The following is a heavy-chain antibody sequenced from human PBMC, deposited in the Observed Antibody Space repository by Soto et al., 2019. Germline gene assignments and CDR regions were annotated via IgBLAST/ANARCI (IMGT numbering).Heavy chain of an antibody. CDR1: GGSISSYY. J-gene: IGHJ6*04. V-gene: IGHV4-59*08. D-gene: IGHD3-16*01. CDR2: IYYSGST. Sequence: PSETLSLTCTVSGGSISSYYWSWIRQPPGKGLEWIGYIYYSGSTNYNPSLKGRVTISVDTSKNQFSLKLSSVTAADTAVYYCTRQARIMITFGGALDVCGKGTTVTVSS. CDR3: TRQARIMITFGGALDV.